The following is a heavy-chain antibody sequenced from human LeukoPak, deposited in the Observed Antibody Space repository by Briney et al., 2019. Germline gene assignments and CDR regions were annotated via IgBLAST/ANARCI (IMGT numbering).Heavy chain of an antibody. CDR3: ARGSGGSESSLWRPSKDYYYGMDV. Sequence: ASVKVSCKASGGTFSGYAISWVRQAPGQGLEWMGRIIPLFYTANYAQKFQGRVTITADESTGTAYMELSRLRSDDTAVYFCARGSGGSESSLWRPSKDYYYGMDVWGQGTTVTVSS. CDR1: GGTFSGYA. J-gene: IGHJ6*02. D-gene: IGHD3-10*01. V-gene: IGHV1-69*13. CDR2: IIPLFYTA.